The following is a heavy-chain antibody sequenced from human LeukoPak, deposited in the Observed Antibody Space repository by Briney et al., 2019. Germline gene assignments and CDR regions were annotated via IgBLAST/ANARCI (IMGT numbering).Heavy chain of an antibody. V-gene: IGHV3-11*06. Sequence: GGSPRLPCAASGFTFSDYFMSWVRRAPGKGLEWLSYINGRGTYIDYAESLKGRITISRDNAQNSLYLQMNSLRVEDTAVYYCARSGREATEIDYWGQGTLVTVSS. CDR1: GFTFSDYF. J-gene: IGHJ4*02. CDR3: ARSGREATEIDY. D-gene: IGHD1-1*01. CDR2: INGRGTYI.